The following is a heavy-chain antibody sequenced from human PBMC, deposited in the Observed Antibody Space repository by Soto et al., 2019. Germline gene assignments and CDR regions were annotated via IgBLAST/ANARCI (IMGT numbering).Heavy chain of an antibody. Sequence: SETLSLTCTVSGGSISSGGYYWSWIRQHPGKGLEWIGYIYYSGSTYYNPSLKSRVTISVDTSKNQFSLKLSSVTAADTAVYYCARDPYGVVSLWGQGTLVTVSS. D-gene: IGHD3-10*01. V-gene: IGHV4-31*03. CDR2: IYYSGST. CDR3: ARDPYGVVSL. CDR1: GGSISSGGYY. J-gene: IGHJ4*02.